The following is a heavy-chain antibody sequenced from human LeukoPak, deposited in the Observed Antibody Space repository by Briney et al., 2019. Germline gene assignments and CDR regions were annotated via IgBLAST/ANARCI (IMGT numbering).Heavy chain of an antibody. CDR2: IFYSGST. D-gene: IGHD4-11*01. Sequence: GSLRLSCEASGFTFDSHTTIWVRQPPGKGLEWIGSIFYSGSTYYNPSLKSPVTISADMSKNQFSLKLSSVTAADTAVYYCARVYSIHWYFDLWGRGTLVTVSS. J-gene: IGHJ2*01. CDR1: GFTFDSHTT. V-gene: IGHV4-59*11. CDR3: ARVYSIHWYFDL.